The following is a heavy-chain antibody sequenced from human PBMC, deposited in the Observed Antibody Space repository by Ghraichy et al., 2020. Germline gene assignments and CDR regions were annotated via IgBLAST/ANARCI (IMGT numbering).Heavy chain of an antibody. CDR2: ISSNGGST. V-gene: IGHV3-64D*06. CDR3: VKGDERGYSGYDIDY. Sequence: GGSLRLSCSASGFTFSSYAMHWVRQAPGKGLEYVSAISSNGGSTYYADSVKGRFTISRDNSKNTLYLQMSSLRAEDTAVYYCVKGDERGYSGYDIDYWGQGTLVTVSS. J-gene: IGHJ4*02. D-gene: IGHD5-12*01. CDR1: GFTFSSYA.